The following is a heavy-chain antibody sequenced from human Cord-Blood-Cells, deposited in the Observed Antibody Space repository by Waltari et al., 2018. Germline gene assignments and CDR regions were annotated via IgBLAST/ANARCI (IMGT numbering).Heavy chain of an antibody. CDR1: GGSISSSSYY. CDR2: IYYSGGT. D-gene: IGHD3-3*01. Sequence: QLQLQESGPGLVKPSETLSLTCTVSGGSISSSSYYWGWIRQPPGKGLEWIGGIYYSGGTYYNPSTKSGVTISVDTSKTQFSRKLSSVTAADTAVYYCARRTYDFWSGYPNWFDPWGQGTLVTVSS. V-gene: IGHV4-39*01. J-gene: IGHJ5*02. CDR3: ARRTYDFWSGYPNWFDP.